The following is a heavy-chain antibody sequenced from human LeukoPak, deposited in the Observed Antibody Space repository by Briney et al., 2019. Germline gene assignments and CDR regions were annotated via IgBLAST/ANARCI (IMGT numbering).Heavy chain of an antibody. D-gene: IGHD3/OR15-3a*01. CDR3: ARQTGSGLFILP. Sequence: PSETLSLTCAVYGGSFSGYYWSWIRQPPGKGLEWIGEINHSGSTNYNPSPKSQVSISIDTSKNRFSLKLTSVTAADTAVYYCARQTGSGLFILPGGQGTLVTVSS. CDR1: GGSFSGYY. J-gene: IGHJ4*02. V-gene: IGHV4-34*01. CDR2: INHSGST.